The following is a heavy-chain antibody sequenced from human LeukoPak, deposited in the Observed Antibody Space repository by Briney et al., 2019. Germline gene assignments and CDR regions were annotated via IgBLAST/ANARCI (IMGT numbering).Heavy chain of an antibody. D-gene: IGHD3-22*01. V-gene: IGHV1-2*02. Sequence: ASVKVSCKASGYTFTGYYMHWVRQAPGRGLEWMGWINPNSGGTNYAQKFQGRVTMTRDTSISTAYMELSRLRSDDTAVYYCARDTYYYDSSGYGDWGQGTLVTVSS. CDR3: ARDTYYYDSSGYGD. CDR1: GYTFTGYY. CDR2: INPNSGGT. J-gene: IGHJ4*02.